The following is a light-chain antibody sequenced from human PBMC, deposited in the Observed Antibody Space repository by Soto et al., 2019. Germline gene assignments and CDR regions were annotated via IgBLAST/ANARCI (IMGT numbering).Light chain of an antibody. CDR1: QSVSSSY. CDR2: GAS. V-gene: IGKV3-20*01. Sequence: PGERATLSCRASQSVSSSYLAWYQQKPGQAPRLLIYGASSRATGIPDRFSGSGSGTDFTLTISRLEPEDFAVYYCQQYGSSPPYTFGQGTKLEIK. CDR3: QQYGSSPPYT. J-gene: IGKJ2*01.